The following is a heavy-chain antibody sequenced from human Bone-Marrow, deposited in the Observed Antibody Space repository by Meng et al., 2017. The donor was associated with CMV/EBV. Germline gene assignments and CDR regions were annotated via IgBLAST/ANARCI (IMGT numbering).Heavy chain of an antibody. CDR1: GGTFSSYT. J-gene: IGHJ5*02. CDR3: ARVVIVVVGTDGWVAP. CDR2: ISAYNGNT. V-gene: IGHV1-18*01. D-gene: IGHD3-22*01. Sequence: ASVKVSCKASGGTFSSYTISWVRQAPGQGLEWMGWISAYNGNTNYAQKLQGRVTMTTDTSTSTAYMELRSLRSDDTAVYYCARVVIVVVGTDGWVAPWGQGTLVTVSS.